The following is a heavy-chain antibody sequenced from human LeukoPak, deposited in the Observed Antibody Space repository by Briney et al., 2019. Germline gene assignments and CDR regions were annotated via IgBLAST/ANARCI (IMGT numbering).Heavy chain of an antibody. D-gene: IGHD2-15*01. CDR2: IYYSGDT. J-gene: IGHJ4*02. V-gene: IGHV4-59*08. Sequence: SETLSLTCSVSGFSISNYYWGWIRQPPGKGLEWIGYIYYSGDTNYNPSLKSRVTISVDTSKNQFSLKLSSVTAADTAVYYCASYSGVFDYWGQGTLVTVSS. CDR1: GFSISNYY. CDR3: ASYSGVFDY.